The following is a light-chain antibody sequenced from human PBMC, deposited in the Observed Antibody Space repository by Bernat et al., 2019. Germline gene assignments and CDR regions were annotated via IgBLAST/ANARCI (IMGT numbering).Light chain of an antibody. Sequence: QSVLTQPPSVSAAPGQKVSISCSGSSSNIGSNFVSWYQRLPGTAPRLLIYQSDKRPSGIPDRFSASKAGPSATLDITGLQTGDEADYFCGTWDSGLTPWVFGGGTTLTVL. CDR1: SSNIGSNF. CDR3: GTWDSGLTPWV. V-gene: IGLV1-51*02. CDR2: QSD. J-gene: IGLJ3*02.